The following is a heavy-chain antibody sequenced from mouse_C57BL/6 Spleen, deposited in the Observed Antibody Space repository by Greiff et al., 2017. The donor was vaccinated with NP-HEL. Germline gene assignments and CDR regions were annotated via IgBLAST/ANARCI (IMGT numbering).Heavy chain of an antibody. CDR3: VRGYNYYAMDY. CDR1: GFSFNTYA. V-gene: IGHV10-1*01. CDR2: IRSKSNNYAT. Sequence: EVMLVESGGGLVQPKGSLKLSCAASGFSFNTYAMNWVRQAPGKGLEWVARIRSKSNNYATYYAGSVKDRFTISRDDSESMLYLQMNNLKTEDTAMYYCVRGYNYYAMDYWGQGTSVTVSS. D-gene: IGHD2-2*01. J-gene: IGHJ4*01.